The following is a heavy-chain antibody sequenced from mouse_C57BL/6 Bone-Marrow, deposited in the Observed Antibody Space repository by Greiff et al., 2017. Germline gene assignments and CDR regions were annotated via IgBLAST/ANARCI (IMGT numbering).Heavy chain of an antibody. V-gene: IGHV1-15*01. Sequence: QVQLQQSGAELVRPGASVTLSCKASGYTFTDYEMHWVKQTPVPGLEWIGAIDPETGGPAYNQKFKGKAILTADKSSSTADMELRSLTSEDSAVYYCTRSSYSNAWFAYWGQGTLVTVSA. CDR2: IDPETGGP. D-gene: IGHD2-5*01. J-gene: IGHJ3*01. CDR3: TRSSYSNAWFAY. CDR1: GYTFTDYE.